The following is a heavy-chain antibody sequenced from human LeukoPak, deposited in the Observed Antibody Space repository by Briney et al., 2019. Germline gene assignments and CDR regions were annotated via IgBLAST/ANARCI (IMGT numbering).Heavy chain of an antibody. D-gene: IGHD3-22*01. CDR2: INPNSGGT. CDR1: GYTFTGYY. Sequence: GASVKVSCKASGYTFTGYYMHWVRQAPGQGLEWMGWINPNSGGTNYAQRFQGRVTITADESTKTAYMELSSLRSEDTAVYYCARDFYYDKGYFDYWGQGTLVTVSS. J-gene: IGHJ4*02. CDR3: ARDFYYDKGYFDY. V-gene: IGHV1-2*02.